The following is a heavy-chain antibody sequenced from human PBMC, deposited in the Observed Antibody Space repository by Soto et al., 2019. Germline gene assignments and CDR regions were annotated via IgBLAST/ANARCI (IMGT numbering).Heavy chain of an antibody. CDR3: AKDHEQWLVRGYYGMDV. D-gene: IGHD6-19*01. Sequence: GGSLRLSCAASGFTFSSYGIHWVCQAPGKGLEWVALISYDGTDKYYADSVKGRFTISRDNSKNTLYLQMNSLRAEDTAVYYCAKDHEQWLVRGYYGMDVWGQGTTVTVSS. CDR1: GFTFSSYG. J-gene: IGHJ6*02. V-gene: IGHV3-30*18. CDR2: ISYDGTDK.